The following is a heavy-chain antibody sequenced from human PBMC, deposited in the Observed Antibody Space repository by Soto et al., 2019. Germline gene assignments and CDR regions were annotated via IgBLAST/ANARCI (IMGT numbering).Heavy chain of an antibody. CDR1: GFTFSSYA. D-gene: IGHD4-17*01. CDR3: VKDRRQMTTVTTLFDY. J-gene: IGHJ4*02. CDR2: ISSNGGST. Sequence: GGSLRLSCSASGFTFSSYAMHWVRQAPGKGLEYVSAISSNGGSTYYADSVKGRFTISRDNSKNTLYLQMSSLRAEDTAVYYCVKDRRQMTTVTTLFDYWGQGALVTVSS. V-gene: IGHV3-64D*06.